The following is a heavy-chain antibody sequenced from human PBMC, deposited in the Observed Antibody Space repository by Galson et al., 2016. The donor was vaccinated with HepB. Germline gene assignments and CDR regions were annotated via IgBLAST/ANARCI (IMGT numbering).Heavy chain of an antibody. Sequence: LRLSCAASGFTFSSYSMNWVRQAPGKGLEWVSYISGSSTSIIYADSVKGRYTISRDNAKNSLYLQRNSLRDENTAVYYCARDKTYADYGGLFDYWGQGTLVTVSS. V-gene: IGHV3-48*02. CDR2: ISGSSTSI. CDR3: ARDKTYADYGGLFDY. D-gene: IGHD4-23*01. CDR1: GFTFSSYS. J-gene: IGHJ4*02.